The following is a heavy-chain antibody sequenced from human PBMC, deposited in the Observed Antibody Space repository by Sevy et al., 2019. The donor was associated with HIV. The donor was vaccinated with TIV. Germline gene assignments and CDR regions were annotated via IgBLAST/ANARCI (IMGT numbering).Heavy chain of an antibody. D-gene: IGHD3-22*01. CDR1: GFTFSSYA. Sequence: GGSLRLSCAASGFTFSSYAMSWVRQAPGKGLEWVSTIRGSGGSTYYADSVKGRFTISRDNSKTTLYLQMNSLRAEDTHVYSCHGDYDSSQLASYYYYGMDVWGQGPTVTVSS. CDR3: HGDYDSSQLASYYYYGMDV. J-gene: IGHJ6*02. CDR2: IRGSGGST. V-gene: IGHV3-23*01.